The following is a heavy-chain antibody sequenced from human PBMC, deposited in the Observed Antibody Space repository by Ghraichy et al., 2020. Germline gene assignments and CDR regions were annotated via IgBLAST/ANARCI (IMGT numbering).Heavy chain of an antibody. Sequence: GESLNISCAASGFTFINAWMSWVRQAPGKGLEWVGRIKSKTDGGTTDYAAPVKGRFTISRDDSKNTLYLQMNSLKTEDTAVYYCTTGGIVVVPAEHTAMVKPLDHWGQGTLVTVSS. J-gene: IGHJ4*02. CDR1: GFTFINAW. CDR3: TTGGIVVVPAEHTAMVKPLDH. V-gene: IGHV3-15*01. CDR2: IKSKTDGGTT. D-gene: IGHD2-2*01.